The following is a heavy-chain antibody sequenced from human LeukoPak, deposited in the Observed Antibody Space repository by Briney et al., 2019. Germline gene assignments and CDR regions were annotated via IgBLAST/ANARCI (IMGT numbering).Heavy chain of an antibody. CDR1: GFTFSGYY. CDR3: ARSSSSNAYYYYYYMDV. J-gene: IGHJ6*03. V-gene: IGHV3-11*01. Sequence: GGSLRLSCAASGFTFSGYYMSWIRQAPGKGLEWVSYISSIGSNIYYADSVKGRFTISRENAKNSLYLQMNSLRAEDTAVYYCARSSSSNAYYYYYYMDVWGKGTTVTGSS. CDR2: ISSIGSNI. D-gene: IGHD1-1*01.